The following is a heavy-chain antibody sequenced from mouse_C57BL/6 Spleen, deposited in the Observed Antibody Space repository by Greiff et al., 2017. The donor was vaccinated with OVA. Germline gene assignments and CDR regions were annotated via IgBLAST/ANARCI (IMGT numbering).Heavy chain of an antibody. J-gene: IGHJ2*01. CDR1: GFSFNTYA. CDR3: VRHDLIDYYFDY. V-gene: IGHV10-1*01. Sequence: EVQLVVSGGGLVQPKGSLKLSCAASGFSFNTYAMNWVRQAPGKGLEWVARIRSKSNNYATYYADSVKDRFTISRDDSESMLYLQMNNLKTEYTAMDYCVRHDLIDYYFDYWGQGTTLTVSS. D-gene: IGHD2-4*01. CDR2: IRSKSNNYAT.